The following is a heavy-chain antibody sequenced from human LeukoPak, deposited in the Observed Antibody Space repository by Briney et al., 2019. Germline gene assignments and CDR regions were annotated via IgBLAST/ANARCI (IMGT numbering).Heavy chain of an antibody. J-gene: IGHJ4*02. CDR1: GFTFSGYS. D-gene: IGHD3-3*01. CDR2: ISSSSSNI. CDR3: AKGYSYYDFWSGYPEGDSYYFDY. V-gene: IGHV3-21*01. Sequence: KPGGSLRLSCAASGFTFSGYSMNWVRQAPGKGLEWVSSISSSSSNIYYADSVKGRFTISRDNSKNTLYLQMNSLRAEDTAVYYCAKGYSYYDFWSGYPEGDSYYFDYWGQGTLVTVSS.